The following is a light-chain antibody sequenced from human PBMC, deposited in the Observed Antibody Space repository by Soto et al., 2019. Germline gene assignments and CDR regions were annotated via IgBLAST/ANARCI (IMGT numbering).Light chain of an antibody. J-gene: IGLJ3*02. CDR1: NSNIGTYT. Sequence: QSVLTQPPSASGTPGQRVIISCSGSNSNIGTYTVNWYQQLPGTAPKLLIYTDYQRPSGVPDRFSGSKSGTSASLAISGLKSEDEADYYCASWDDSLSGGVFGGGTKLTFL. CDR3: ASWDDSLSGGV. CDR2: TDY. V-gene: IGLV1-44*01.